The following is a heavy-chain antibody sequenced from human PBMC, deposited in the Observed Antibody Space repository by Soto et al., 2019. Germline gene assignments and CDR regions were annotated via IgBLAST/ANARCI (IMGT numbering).Heavy chain of an antibody. CDR1: GFTFSGHG. D-gene: IGHD3-10*02. CDR2: MSNDGSDK. CDR3: ARGSSSGTMSYIIDH. J-gene: IGHJ4*02. Sequence: GGSLRLSCAASGFTFSGHGMHWVRQRQAPGKGLEWVAVMSNDGSDKNYVDSVKGRFTISRDNSENILYLQMNSLRAEDTAVYYCARGSSSGTMSYIIDHWGQGTMVTVYS. V-gene: IGHV3-30*03.